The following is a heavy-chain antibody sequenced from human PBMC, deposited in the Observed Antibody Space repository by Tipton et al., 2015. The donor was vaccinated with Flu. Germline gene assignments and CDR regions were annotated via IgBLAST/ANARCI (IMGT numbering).Heavy chain of an antibody. CDR2: VYPSGSA. Sequence: TLSLTCTVSGGSISSGSYYWSWIRQPAGKGLEWIGRVYPSGSANYNPSLKSRVTISVDTSKNQFSLRLSSVTAADTAIYYCATDYYGSGSYYDIDYWGQGTLVTVSS. D-gene: IGHD3-10*01. CDR3: ATDYYGSGSYYDIDY. V-gene: IGHV4-61*02. J-gene: IGHJ4*02. CDR1: GGSISSGSYY.